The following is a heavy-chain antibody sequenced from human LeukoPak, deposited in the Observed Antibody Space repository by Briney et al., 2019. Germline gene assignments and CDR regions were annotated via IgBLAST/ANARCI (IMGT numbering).Heavy chain of an antibody. V-gene: IGHV3-74*01. CDR1: GFTFSSYW. D-gene: IGHD1-26*01. CDR3: ARAAYYRFDY. CDR2: INSDGSTI. J-gene: IGHJ4*02. Sequence: PGGSLRLPCAASGFTFSSYWVHWVRQAPGKGLEWVARINSDGSTINHADSVRGRFTISRDNAENTLYLQMSSLRAEDTAIYFCARAAYYRFDYWGQGTLVTVSS.